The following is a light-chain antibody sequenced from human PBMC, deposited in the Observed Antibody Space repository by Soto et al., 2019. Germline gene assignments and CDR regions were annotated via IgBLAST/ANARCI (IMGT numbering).Light chain of an antibody. V-gene: IGLV2-14*03. J-gene: IGLJ2*01. CDR3: SSYATGDTLI. CDR2: DVS. CDR1: SSDVGGHNL. Sequence: QSALTQPASVSGSPGQSIAISCIGTSSDVGGHNLVSWYQQHPGKAPKLLIYDVSSRPSGVSDRFSGSKSGNTASLTISGLHIEDEADYYCSSYATGDTLIFGGGTKVTVL.